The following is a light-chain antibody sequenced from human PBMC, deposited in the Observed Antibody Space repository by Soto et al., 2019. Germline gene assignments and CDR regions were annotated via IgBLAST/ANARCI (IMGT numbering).Light chain of an antibody. Sequence: EIVLTQSPGTLSLSPGERATLSCRASQSVSSSYLAWYQQKPGQAPRLLIYGASSRATGIPDSFSGSGSETDFTITISRLEPEDFAVYYCHQDGSSPWTFGQGTKVEIK. V-gene: IGKV3-20*01. CDR3: HQDGSSPWT. J-gene: IGKJ1*01. CDR2: GAS. CDR1: QSVSSSY.